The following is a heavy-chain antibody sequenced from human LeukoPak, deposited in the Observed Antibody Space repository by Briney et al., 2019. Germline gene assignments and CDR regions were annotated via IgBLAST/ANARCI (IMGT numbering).Heavy chain of an antibody. D-gene: IGHD5-12*01. J-gene: IGHJ4*01. CDR3: AKESDSGYHSEGPKY. CDR1: GFVFSDYG. CDR2: VRNDGSNE. V-gene: IGHV3-30*02. Sequence: GGSLRLSCAASGFVFSDYGMHWVRQAPGKGLEWVAFVRNDGSNEYYVGSVKGRFTISRDNSKNTLYLQMNSLRAEDTAVYSCAKESDSGYHSEGPKYWGLRSLLTVSS.